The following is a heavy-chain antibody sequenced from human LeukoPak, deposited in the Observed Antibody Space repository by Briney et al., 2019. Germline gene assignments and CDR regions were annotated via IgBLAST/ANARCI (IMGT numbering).Heavy chain of an antibody. V-gene: IGHV3-23*01. CDR2: SSGSGGST. D-gene: IGHD5-24*01. CDR1: GFTFSSYA. J-gene: IGHJ4*02. CDR3: AKDDAWLQYGN. Sequence: GGSLRLSCAASGFTFSSYAMSWVRQAPGKGLECISGSSGSGGSTYYADSVKGRFTISRDNSKGTVYLQMNSLRPEDTAVYYCAKDDAWLQYGNWGRGTLVTVSS.